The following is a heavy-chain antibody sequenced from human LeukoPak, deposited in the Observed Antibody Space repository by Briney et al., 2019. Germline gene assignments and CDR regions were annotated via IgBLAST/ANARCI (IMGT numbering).Heavy chain of an antibody. CDR1: GYTFTGYY. V-gene: IGHV1-2*06. CDR2: INPNSGGT. D-gene: IGHD2-15*01. J-gene: IGHJ5*02. Sequence: GASVKVSCKASGYTFTGYYMHWVRQAPGQGLEWMGRINPNSGGTNYAQKFQGRVTMTRDTSISTAYMELSRLRCDDTAVYYCAKGEYCSVGSCHRDNWFDPWGQGNLVTVSS. CDR3: AKGEYCSVGSCHRDNWFDP.